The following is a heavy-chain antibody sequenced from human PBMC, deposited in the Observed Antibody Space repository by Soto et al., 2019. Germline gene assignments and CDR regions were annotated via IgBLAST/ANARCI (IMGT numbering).Heavy chain of an antibody. V-gene: IGHV4-31*03. CDR3: ARDQDSSGYYLGAFDI. D-gene: IGHD3-22*01. CDR2: IYYSGST. CDR1: VGSISSGGYY. J-gene: IGHJ3*02. Sequence: SETLSLTCTVSVGSISSGGYYWSWIRQHPGKGLEWIGYIYYSGSTYYNPSLKSRVTISVDTSKNQFSLELSSVTAADTAVYYCARDQDSSGYYLGAFDIWGQGTMVTVSS.